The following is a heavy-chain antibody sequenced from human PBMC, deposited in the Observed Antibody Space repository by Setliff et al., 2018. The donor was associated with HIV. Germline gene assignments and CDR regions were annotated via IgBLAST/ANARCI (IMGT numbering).Heavy chain of an antibody. Sequence: GGSLRLSCVASGITVSGIYMTWVRQAPGKGLEWVSSISSSSSYIYYADSVKGRFTISRDNPKNTLFLQMNSLRPEDTAVYYCTRYGSGRSAGNNYYYNYMDVWGKGTTVTVSS. J-gene: IGHJ6*03. V-gene: IGHV3-21*01. CDR2: ISSSSSYI. D-gene: IGHD3-10*01. CDR3: TRYGSGRSAGNNYYYNYMDV. CDR1: GITVSGIY.